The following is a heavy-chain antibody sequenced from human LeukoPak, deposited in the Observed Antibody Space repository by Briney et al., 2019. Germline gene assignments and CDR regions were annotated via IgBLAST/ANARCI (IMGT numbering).Heavy chain of an antibody. CDR2: ISSSGSTI. CDR3: ARVCSGGRLI. J-gene: IGHJ3*02. Sequence: PGGSLRLSCAASGFTFSSYKMNWVRQAPGKGLEWVSYISSSGSTIYYADSVKGRFTISRDNAKNSLYLQMNSLRAEDTAVYYCARVCSGGRLIWGQGTMVTVSS. V-gene: IGHV3-48*03. CDR1: GFTFSSYK. D-gene: IGHD2-15*01.